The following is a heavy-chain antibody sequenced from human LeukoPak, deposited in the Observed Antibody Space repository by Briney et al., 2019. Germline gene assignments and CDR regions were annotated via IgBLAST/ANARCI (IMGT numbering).Heavy chain of an antibody. Sequence: GGSLRLSCAASGFTFSSYAMSWVRQAPGKGLEWVSAISGSGGSTYYADSVKGRFTISRDNAKNTLYLQMNSLRAEDTAVYYCARDLRYDYVWGSYRWNEGFDYWGQGTLVTVSS. D-gene: IGHD3-16*02. J-gene: IGHJ4*02. CDR2: ISGSGGST. V-gene: IGHV3-23*01. CDR3: ARDLRYDYVWGSYRWNEGFDY. CDR1: GFTFSSYA.